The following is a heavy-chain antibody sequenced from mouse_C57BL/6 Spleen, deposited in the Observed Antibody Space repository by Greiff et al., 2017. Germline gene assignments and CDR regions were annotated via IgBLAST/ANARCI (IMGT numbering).Heavy chain of an antibody. CDR1: GFNFKDYY. J-gene: IGHJ2*01. CDR2: INPENGGT. V-gene: IGHV14-1*01. D-gene: IGHD3-2*02. Sequence: VQLQQSGAELVRPGASVKLSCTASGFNFKDYYMHWVKQRPEQGLEWIGKINPENGGTEYAPKFQGKATLTVDKSSSTAYLQLSSLTSEDTAVYYCTLIGPGEPRLRRAFDYWGQGTTVTVSS. CDR3: TLIGPGEPRLRRAFDY.